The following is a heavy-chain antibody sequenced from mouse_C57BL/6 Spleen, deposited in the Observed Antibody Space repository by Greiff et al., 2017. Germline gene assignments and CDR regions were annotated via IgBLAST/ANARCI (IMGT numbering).Heavy chain of an antibody. D-gene: IGHD1-1*01. V-gene: IGHV1-39*01. Sequence: EVQGVESGPELVKPGASVKISCKASGYSFTDYNMNWVKQSNGKSLEWIGVINPNYGTTSYNQKFKGKATLTVDQSSSTAYMQLNSLTSEDSAVYYCAPGYYGSSYAYWGQGTLVTVSA. CDR3: APGYYGSSYAY. CDR2: INPNYGTT. CDR1: GYSFTDYN. J-gene: IGHJ3*01.